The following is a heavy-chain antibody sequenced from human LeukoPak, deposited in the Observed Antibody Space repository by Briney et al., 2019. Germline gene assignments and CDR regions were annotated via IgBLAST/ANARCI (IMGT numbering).Heavy chain of an antibody. V-gene: IGHV3-30*18. CDR3: AKDLSMVRGVIIYYYGMDV. CDR2: ISYDGSKK. J-gene: IGHJ6*04. Sequence: GRSLRLSCAASGFTFRSYGIHGVRQAPGRALEELAVISYDGSKKYYADSVKGRFTISRDNSQNTLYLQMNSLRAEDTAVYYCAKDLSMVRGVIIYYYGMDVWGKGTTVTVSS. D-gene: IGHD3-10*01. CDR1: GFTFRSYG.